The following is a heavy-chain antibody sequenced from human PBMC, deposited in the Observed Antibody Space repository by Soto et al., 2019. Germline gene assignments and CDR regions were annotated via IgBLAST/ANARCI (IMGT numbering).Heavy chain of an antibody. Sequence: SETLSLTCTVSGGSISSGDYYWSWIRQPPGKGLEWIGEIYHSGSTNYNPSLKSRVTISVDKSKNQFSLKLSSVTAADTAVYYCARHCSSTSCYGMDVWGQGTTVTVSS. CDR3: ARHCSSTSCYGMDV. D-gene: IGHD2-2*01. CDR2: IYHSGST. V-gene: IGHV4-39*07. J-gene: IGHJ6*02. CDR1: GGSISSGDYY.